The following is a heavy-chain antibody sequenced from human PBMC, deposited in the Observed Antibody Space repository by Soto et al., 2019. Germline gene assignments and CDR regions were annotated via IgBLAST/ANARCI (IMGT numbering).Heavy chain of an antibody. CDR3: ARDRMERALPSSGWSGGYYYYGMDV. CDR1: GGSISSYY. J-gene: IGHJ6*02. D-gene: IGHD6-19*01. V-gene: IGHV4-59*01. Sequence: SETLSLTCTVSGGSISSYYWSWIRQPPGKGLEWIGYIYYSGSTNYNPSLKSRVTISVDTSKNQFSLKLSSVTAAATAVYYCARDRMERALPSSGWSGGYYYYGMDVWGQGTTVTVSS. CDR2: IYYSGST.